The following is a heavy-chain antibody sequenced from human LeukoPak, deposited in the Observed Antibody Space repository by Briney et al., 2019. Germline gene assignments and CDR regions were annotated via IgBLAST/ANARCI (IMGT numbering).Heavy chain of an antibody. CDR3: ARDAGVVPVGY. CDR2: ISSSSSYI. V-gene: IGHV3-21*01. J-gene: IGHJ4*02. CDR1: GFTFCSYS. Sequence: GGSLRLSCAASGFTFCSYSMNWVRQAPGKGLEWVSSISSSSSYIYYADSVKGRFTISRDNAKNSLYLQMNSLRAEDTAVYYCARDAGVVPVGYWGQGTLVTVSS. D-gene: IGHD2-2*01.